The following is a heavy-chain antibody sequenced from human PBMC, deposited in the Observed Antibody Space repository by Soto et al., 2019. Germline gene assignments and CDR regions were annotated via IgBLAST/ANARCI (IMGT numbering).Heavy chain of an antibody. Sequence: RGESLKISCNGSGYSFTSYWIGWVRQMPGKGLEWMGVIYPGDSDTRYSPSFQGQVTISADKSISTAYLQLSRLKASDTAMYYCAGGVGASFRSLAYRDKGTRVTVS. J-gene: IGHJ4*02. CDR3: AGGVGASFRSLAY. D-gene: IGHD1-26*01. V-gene: IGHV5-51*01. CDR1: GYSFTSYW. CDR2: IYPGDSDT.